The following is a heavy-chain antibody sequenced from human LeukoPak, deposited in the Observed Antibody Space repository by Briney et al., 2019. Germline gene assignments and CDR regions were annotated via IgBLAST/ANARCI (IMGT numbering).Heavy chain of an antibody. D-gene: IGHD2-15*01. CDR2: ISGNGGTT. Sequence: GGSLRLSCAASGFTFSSYAMSWVRQAPGKGLEWVSAISGNGGTTYYADSVKGRFTISRDNSKNTLYLQMNSLRAEDTAVYYCASRDPCSGGSCYGLGYWGQGTLVTVSS. CDR3: ASRDPCSGGSCYGLGY. CDR1: GFTFSSYA. J-gene: IGHJ4*02. V-gene: IGHV3-23*01.